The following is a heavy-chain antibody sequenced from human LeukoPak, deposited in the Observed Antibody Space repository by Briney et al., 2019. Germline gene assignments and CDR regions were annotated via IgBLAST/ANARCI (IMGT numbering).Heavy chain of an antibody. CDR3: ARGSVVGILQVSWDSDPSNNWFNP. Sequence: ASVKVSCKASGYTFTSYAMHWVRQAPGQRLEWMGWINAGNGNTKYSQEFQGRVTITRDTSASTAYMELSSLRSEDMAVYYCARGSVVGILQVSWDSDPSNNWFNPWGQGTLVTVSS. CDR1: GYTFTSYA. V-gene: IGHV1-3*03. CDR2: INAGNGNT. J-gene: IGHJ5*02. D-gene: IGHD2-2*01.